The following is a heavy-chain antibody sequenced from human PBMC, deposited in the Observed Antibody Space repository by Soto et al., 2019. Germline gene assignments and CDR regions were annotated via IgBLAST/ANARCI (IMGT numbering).Heavy chain of an antibody. J-gene: IGHJ6*03. CDR3: AKGGTITLDYYYYYYMDV. CDR2: ISWNSGSI. D-gene: IGHD3-16*01. V-gene: IGHV3-9*01. CDR1: GFTFSSYA. Sequence: PGGSLRLSCAASGFTFSSYAMSWVRQAPGKGLEWVSGISWNSGSIGYADSVKGRFTISRDNAKNSPYLQMNSLRAEDTALYYCAKGGTITLDYYYYYYMDVWGKGTTVTVSS.